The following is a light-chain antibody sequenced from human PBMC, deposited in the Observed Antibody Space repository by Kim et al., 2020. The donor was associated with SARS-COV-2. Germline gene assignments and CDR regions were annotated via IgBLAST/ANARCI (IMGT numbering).Light chain of an antibody. CDR1: NSNIGSNT. V-gene: IGLV1-44*01. CDR3: AAWDDSLDGPV. CDR2: SNN. Sequence: QSVLTQPPSASGTPGQRVSISCSGNNSNIGSNTVNWYQQFPGRAPRLLIHSNNPRPSGVPDRFSGSKFGTSAALAISGLQSEDEADYYCAAWDDSLDGPVFGGGTQLTVL. J-gene: IGLJ3*02.